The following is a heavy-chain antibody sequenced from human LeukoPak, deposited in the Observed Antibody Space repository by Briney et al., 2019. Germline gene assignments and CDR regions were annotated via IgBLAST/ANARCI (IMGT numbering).Heavy chain of an antibody. J-gene: IGHJ4*02. CDR2: ISYDGSNK. CDR1: GFTFSGYG. V-gene: IGHV3-30*18. D-gene: IGHD6-19*01. Sequence: GGSLRLSCAASGFTFSGYGMHWVRQAPGKGLEWVAVISYDGSNKYYADSVKGRFTISRDNSKNTLYLQMNSLRAEDTAVYYCAKEEDQWLAIDYWGQGTLVTVSS. CDR3: AKEEDQWLAIDY.